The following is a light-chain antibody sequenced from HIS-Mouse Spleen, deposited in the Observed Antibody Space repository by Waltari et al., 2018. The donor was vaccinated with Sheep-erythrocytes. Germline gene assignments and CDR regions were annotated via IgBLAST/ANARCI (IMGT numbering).Light chain of an antibody. CDR3: SSYTSSSTWV. CDR2: EVS. V-gene: IGLV2-14*01. J-gene: IGLJ3*02. Sequence: QSVLTQSPSASGTPGQRVTISCSGSSSNIGSNYVYWYQQHPGKAPKLMIYEVSNRPSGVSNRFSGSKSGNTASLTISGLQAEDEADYYCSSYTSSSTWVFGGGTKLTVL. CDR1: SSNIGSNY.